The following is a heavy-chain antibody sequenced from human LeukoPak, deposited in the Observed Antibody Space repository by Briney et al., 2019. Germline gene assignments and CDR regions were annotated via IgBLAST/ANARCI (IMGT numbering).Heavy chain of an antibody. Sequence: GRSLTLSCAASGFTFSSYWMSWVRQAPGKWLEWVANIKHDGSEKYYVDSVKGRFTISRDNAKNSLYLQMSSLRAEDTAVYYCARTGSSYYYYMDVWGKGTTVTVS. CDR3: ARTGSSYYYYMDV. CDR2: IKHDGSEK. D-gene: IGHD3-10*01. V-gene: IGHV3-7*01. CDR1: GFTFSSYW. J-gene: IGHJ6*03.